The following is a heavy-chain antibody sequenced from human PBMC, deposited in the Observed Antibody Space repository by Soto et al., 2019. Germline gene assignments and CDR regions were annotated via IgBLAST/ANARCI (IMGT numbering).Heavy chain of an antibody. CDR3: ARDTKYSTDY. J-gene: IGHJ4*02. Sequence: GGSLRLSCAASGFIFDNYAIHWVRQAPGQGLEWVAYISFDATNKYYTDSVKGRFTISRDDSMHTVFLQMNSLRADDTALYYCARDTKYSTDYWGQGTLVTVYS. CDR1: GFIFDNYA. V-gene: IGHV3-30-3*01. CDR2: ISFDATNK. D-gene: IGHD5-18*01.